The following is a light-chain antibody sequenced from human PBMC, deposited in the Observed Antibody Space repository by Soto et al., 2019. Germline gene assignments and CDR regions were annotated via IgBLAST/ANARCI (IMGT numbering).Light chain of an antibody. CDR3: QQYYSYPLT. J-gene: IGKJ4*02. CDR2: AAS. CDR1: QGISSY. Sequence: AIRMTQTPSSFSASTGARVTITSRASQGISSYLAWYQQKPGKAPKLLIYAASTLQSGFPSRFRGSGPGTDFTLTSSCLQSEDGATYYCQQYYSYPLTFGGGTKVEIK. V-gene: IGKV1-8*01.